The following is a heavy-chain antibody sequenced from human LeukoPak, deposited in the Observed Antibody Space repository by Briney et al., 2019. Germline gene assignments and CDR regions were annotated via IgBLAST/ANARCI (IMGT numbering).Heavy chain of an antibody. J-gene: IGHJ4*02. Sequence: SDTLSLTCAVSGYSITCSSWWGWIRPPPGKGLEWIGYIYHSGTTYYNPSLQSRVTMSVDTSKNQFSLKLSSVTAVDTAVYYCARKENVYYYFDYWGQGTLVTVSS. V-gene: IGHV4-28*01. D-gene: IGHD3-10*01. CDR3: ARKENVYYYFDY. CDR2: IYHSGTT. CDR1: GYSITCSSW.